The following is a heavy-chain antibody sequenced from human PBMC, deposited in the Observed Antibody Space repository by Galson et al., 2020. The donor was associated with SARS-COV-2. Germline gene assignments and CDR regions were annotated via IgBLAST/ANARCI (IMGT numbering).Heavy chain of an antibody. J-gene: IGHJ3*02. CDR3: ARVGCGGDCYSVGAFDI. D-gene: IGHD2-21*01. CDR1: GGSFSGYY. V-gene: IGHV4-34*01. Sequence: SETLSLTCAVYGGSFSGYYWSWIRQPPGQGLEWIGEINHRGSTNYNPSLQSRVTISVDTSKNQFSLKLSSVTAADTAVYYCARVGCGGDCYSVGAFDIWGQGTMVTVSS. CDR2: INHRGST.